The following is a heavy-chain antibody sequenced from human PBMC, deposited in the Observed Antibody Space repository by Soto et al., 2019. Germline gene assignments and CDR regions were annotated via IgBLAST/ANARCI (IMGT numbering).Heavy chain of an antibody. CDR1: GGSISSSSYY. CDR3: VIPEDYGDYVFDY. V-gene: IGHV4-39*01. J-gene: IGHJ4*02. D-gene: IGHD4-17*01. Sequence: SETLSLTCTVSGGSISSSSYYWGWIRQPPGKGLEWIGSIYYSGSTYYNPSLKSRVTISVDTSKNQFSLKLSSVTAADTAVYYWVIPEDYGDYVFDYWGQGTLVTVSS. CDR2: IYYSGST.